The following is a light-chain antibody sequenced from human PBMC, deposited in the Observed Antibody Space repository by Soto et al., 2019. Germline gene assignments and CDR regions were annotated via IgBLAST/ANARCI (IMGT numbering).Light chain of an antibody. CDR1: QGISTY. J-gene: IGKJ2*01. V-gene: IGKV1-9*01. CDR3: QQLNSDWYA. Sequence: DIQLTQSPSFLSASVGDRVTITCRASQGISTYLAWYLQRPGKAPKLLIYGASTLQSGVPSRFSGSVSGTEFTLTISSLQPEDLGTYYCQQLNSDWYAFGQGTKLEIK. CDR2: GAS.